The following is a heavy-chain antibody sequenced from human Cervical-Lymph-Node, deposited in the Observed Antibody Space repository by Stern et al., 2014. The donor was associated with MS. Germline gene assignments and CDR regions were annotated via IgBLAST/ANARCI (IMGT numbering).Heavy chain of an antibody. D-gene: IGHD3-9*01. V-gene: IGHV5-51*01. J-gene: IGHJ4*02. CDR1: GNSFTTYW. Sequence: MQLVQSGAEVKKPGESLKISCKGSGNSFTTYWIAWVRQMPGKGLEWMGIIYPDDSETRYSPAFEGQVTISADKSISTAYLQWRSLKASDTAMYYCARHRSGFFSHFDQWGQGTQVTVSS. CDR3: ARHRSGFFSHFDQ. CDR2: IYPDDSET.